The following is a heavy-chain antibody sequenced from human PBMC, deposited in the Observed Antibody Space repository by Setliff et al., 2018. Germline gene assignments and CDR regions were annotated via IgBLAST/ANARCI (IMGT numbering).Heavy chain of an antibody. D-gene: IGHD6-13*01. CDR3: VRESRSTWYRRDF. J-gene: IGHJ4*02. CDR2: INHSGTT. V-gene: IGHV4-34*01. CDR1: GGSFSSFY. Sequence: SETLSLTCAVYGGSFSSFYWSWIRQPPGKGLEWIGEINHSGTTNYNPSLKSRVTISVDTSKKQFSLKLSSVTAADTAVYYCVRESRSTWYRRDFWGQGTLVTVSS.